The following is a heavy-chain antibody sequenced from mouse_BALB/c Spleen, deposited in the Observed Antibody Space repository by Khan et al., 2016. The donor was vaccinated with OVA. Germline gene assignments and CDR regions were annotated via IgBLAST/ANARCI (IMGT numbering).Heavy chain of an antibody. V-gene: IGHV9-3*02. Sequence: QIQLVQSGPELKKPAETVKISCKASGYTFSNYGINWVKQAPGKGLKWMGWINTNTGAPTYAEEFTGRFAFSLESSASTAYLQLNNLKNEDTATNFWAMGNYYGSNSLCAYWGQGTLVTVSA. CDR2: INTNTGAP. D-gene: IGHD1-1*01. CDR3: AMGNYYGSNSLCAY. CDR1: GYTFSNYG. J-gene: IGHJ3*01.